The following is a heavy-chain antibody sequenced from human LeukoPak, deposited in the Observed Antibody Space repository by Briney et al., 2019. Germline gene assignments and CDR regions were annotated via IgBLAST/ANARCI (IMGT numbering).Heavy chain of an antibody. CDR3: ARHKDYDYVWGSYRTTQPFDY. Sequence: PSETLSLTCTVSGGSISSYYWSWIRQPPGKGLEWIGYIYYSGSTNYNPSLKSRVTISVDTSKNQFSLKLSSVTAADTVVYYCARHKDYDYVWGSYRTTQPFDYWGQGTLVTVSS. D-gene: IGHD3-16*02. CDR1: GGSISSYY. J-gene: IGHJ4*02. CDR2: IYYSGST. V-gene: IGHV4-59*08.